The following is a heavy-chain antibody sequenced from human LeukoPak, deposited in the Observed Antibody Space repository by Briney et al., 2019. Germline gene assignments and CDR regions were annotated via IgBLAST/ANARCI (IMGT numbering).Heavy chain of an antibody. CDR2: IYHSGST. Sequence: SETLSLTCAVYGGSFSGYYWGWIRQPPGKGLEWIGSIYHSGSTYYNPSLKSRVTISVDTSKNQFSLKLSSVTAADTAVYYCASSGWSLEGNYFDYWGQGTLVTVSS. CDR3: ASSGWSLEGNYFDY. D-gene: IGHD6-19*01. J-gene: IGHJ4*02. V-gene: IGHV4-38-2*01. CDR1: GGSFSGYY.